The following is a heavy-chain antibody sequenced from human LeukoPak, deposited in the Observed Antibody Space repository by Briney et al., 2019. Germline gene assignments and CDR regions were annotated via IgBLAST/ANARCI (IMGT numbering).Heavy chain of an antibody. CDR2: IKSKTDGGTT. CDR3: TTETSGYSSSWYYWFDP. D-gene: IGHD6-13*01. J-gene: IGHJ5*02. V-gene: IGHV3-15*01. CDR1: GFTFSSYS. Sequence: KPGGSLRLSCAASGFTFSSYSMNWVRQAPGKGLEWVGRIKSKTDGGTTDYAAPVKGRFTISRDDSKNALYLQMNSLKTEDTAVYYCTTETSGYSSSWYYWFDPWGQGTLVTVSS.